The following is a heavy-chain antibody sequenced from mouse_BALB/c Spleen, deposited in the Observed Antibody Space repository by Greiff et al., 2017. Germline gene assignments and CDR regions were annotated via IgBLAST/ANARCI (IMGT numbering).Heavy chain of an antibody. V-gene: IGHV5-6*01. CDR1: GFTFSSYG. Sequence: EVNVVESGGDLVKPGGSLKLSCAASGFTFSSYGMSWVRQTPDKRLEWVATISSGGSYTYYPDSVKGRFTISRDNAKNTLYLQMSSLKSEDTAMYYCARPNITTVVGPTWFAYWGQGTLVTVSA. D-gene: IGHD1-1*01. CDR2: ISSGGSYT. CDR3: ARPNITTVVGPTWFAY. J-gene: IGHJ3*01.